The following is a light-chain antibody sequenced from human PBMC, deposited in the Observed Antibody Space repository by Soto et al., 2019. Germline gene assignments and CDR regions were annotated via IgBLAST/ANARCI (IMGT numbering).Light chain of an antibody. CDR1: QGLSNW. CDR3: QQYNSYSEA. J-gene: IGKJ1*01. V-gene: IGKV1-5*01. CDR2: DAS. Sequence: DIQMTQSPSTLSASVVDRVTITGRASQGLSNWLAWYQQKPGKAPKLLIYDASSLESGVPSRFSGSGSGTEFTLTISSLQPDDFATYYCQQYNSYSEAFGQGTKV.